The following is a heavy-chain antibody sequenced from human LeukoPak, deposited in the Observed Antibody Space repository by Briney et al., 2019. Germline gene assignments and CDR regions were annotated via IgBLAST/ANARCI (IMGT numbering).Heavy chain of an antibody. J-gene: IGHJ4*02. CDR2: ISAYNGNT. D-gene: IGHD3-16*01. CDR3: ARVLIPLREYYFDY. Sequence: GASVKVSCKASGYTFTSYGISWVRQAPGQGLEWMGWISAYNGNTNYAQKLQGRVTMTTDTPTSTAYMELRSLRSDDTAVYYCARVLIPLREYYFDYWGQGTLVTVSS. V-gene: IGHV1-18*01. CDR1: GYTFTSYG.